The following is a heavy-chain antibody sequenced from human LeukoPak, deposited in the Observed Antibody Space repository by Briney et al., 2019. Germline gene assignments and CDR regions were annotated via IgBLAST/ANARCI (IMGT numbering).Heavy chain of an antibody. CDR3: ARVYYYYYYMDV. V-gene: IGHV4-39*01. CDR1: GGSISSSSYY. Sequence: SETLSLTCTVSGGSISSSSYYWGWIRQPPGKGLEWIGNIYYRGSTYYNPSLKSRVTVSVDTSKNQFSLKLSSVTAADTAVYYCARVYYYYYYMDVWGKGTTVSISS. J-gene: IGHJ6*03. CDR2: IYYRGST.